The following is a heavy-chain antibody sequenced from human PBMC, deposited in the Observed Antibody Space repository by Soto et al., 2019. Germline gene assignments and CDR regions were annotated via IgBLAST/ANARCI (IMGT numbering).Heavy chain of an antibody. D-gene: IGHD4-17*01. CDR2: IYHSGST. CDR3: ARGVTSDV. J-gene: IGHJ6*02. V-gene: IGHV4-30-2*01. Sequence: PSETLSLTCAVSGGSISSGGYSWSWIRQPPGKGLEWIGYIYHSGSTNYNPSLKSRVTISVDTSKNQFSLKLSSVTAADTAVYYCARGVTSDVWGQGTTVTVSS. CDR1: GGSISSGGYS.